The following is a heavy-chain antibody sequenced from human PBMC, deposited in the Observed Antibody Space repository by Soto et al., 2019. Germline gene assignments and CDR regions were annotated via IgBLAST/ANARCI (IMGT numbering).Heavy chain of an antibody. J-gene: IGHJ4*01. D-gene: IGHD5-18*01. CDR2: IYYSGST. CDR1: GDSISNYY. CDR3: ARNTDMAWGVDY. Sequence: PSETLSLTCTVSGDSISNYYWSWIRQPPGKGLEWIGYIYYSGSTSYNPSLKSRVTISVDTSKTQFSLRLSSVTAADTAMYYCARNTDMAWGVDYWGQEPWSPSPQ. V-gene: IGHV4-59*01.